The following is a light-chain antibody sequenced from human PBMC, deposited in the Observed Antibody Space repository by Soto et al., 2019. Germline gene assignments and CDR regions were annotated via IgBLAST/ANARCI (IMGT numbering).Light chain of an antibody. J-gene: IGKJ1*01. Sequence: EVVLTQSPATLSLSPGERATLSCRASQNVRAFLDWYQQKPGQAPRLLIYAASNRATGIPDRFSGSGSGTAFTLTISSLEPEDFADYYCKQHSHCPPWTFGQGTRVEIQ. CDR2: AAS. V-gene: IGKV3-11*01. CDR3: KQHSHCPPWT. CDR1: QNVRAF.